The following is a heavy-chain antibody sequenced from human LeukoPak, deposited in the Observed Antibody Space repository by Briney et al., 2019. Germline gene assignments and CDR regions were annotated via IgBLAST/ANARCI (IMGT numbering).Heavy chain of an antibody. CDR3: ARYSSGYYSPLGY. V-gene: IGHV4-38-2*02. Sequence: SETLSLTCTVSGYSISSGYYWGWIRQPPGKGLEWIGSIYHSGSTYYNPSLKSRVTISVDTSKNQFSLKLSSVTAADTAVYYCARYSSGYYSPLGYWGQGTLVTVSS. D-gene: IGHD3-22*01. J-gene: IGHJ4*02. CDR2: IYHSGST. CDR1: GYSISSGYY.